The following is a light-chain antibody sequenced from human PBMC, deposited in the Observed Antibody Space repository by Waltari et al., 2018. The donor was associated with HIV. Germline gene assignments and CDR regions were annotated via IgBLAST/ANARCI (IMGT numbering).Light chain of an antibody. Sequence: DAVMTQSPVSLAVSLGERATINCQSARRVLSSSNDKNYLAWYQQKRGQPPKLLIYWASTRESGVPDRFSGSGSGTDFTLTISSLQAEDVALYYCQQYYDTPTFGPGTKVEIK. CDR2: WAS. CDR3: QQYYDTPT. CDR1: RRVLSSSNDKNY. J-gene: IGKJ3*01. V-gene: IGKV4-1*01.